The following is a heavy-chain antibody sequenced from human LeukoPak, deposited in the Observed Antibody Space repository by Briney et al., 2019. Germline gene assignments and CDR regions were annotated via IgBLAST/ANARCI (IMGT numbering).Heavy chain of an antibody. CDR2: IYTSGST. CDR1: GASLSIYY. CDR3: ARRNQLLYAGYFQH. Sequence: KPSETLSLTCTVSGASLSIYYGSWIRQPAGKGLEWIGRIYTSGSTNYNTSLKSRVTMSVDTSKTQFSLKLSSLTAADTAVYYCARRNQLLYAGYFQHWGQGTLVTVSS. D-gene: IGHD2-2*02. J-gene: IGHJ1*01. V-gene: IGHV4-4*07.